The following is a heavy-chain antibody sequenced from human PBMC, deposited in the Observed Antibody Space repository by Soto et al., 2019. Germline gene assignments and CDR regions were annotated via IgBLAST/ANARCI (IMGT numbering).Heavy chain of an antibody. J-gene: IGHJ4*02. CDR1: GGSISSGDYS. V-gene: IGHV4-30-2*01. CDR2: IYHSGST. CDR3: ASKRGNYFDY. D-gene: IGHD3-16*01. Sequence: QLQLQESGSGLVKPSQTLSLTCVVSGGSISSGDYSWSWIRQPPGKGLEWIGYIYHSGSTYYNPSLKSRVTISVDRSKNQFSLKLSSVTAADTAVYYCASKRGNYFDYWGQGTLVTVSS.